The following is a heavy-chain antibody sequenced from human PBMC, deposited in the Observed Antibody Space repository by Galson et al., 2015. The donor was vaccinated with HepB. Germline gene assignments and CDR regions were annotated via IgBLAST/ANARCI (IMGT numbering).Heavy chain of an antibody. D-gene: IGHD3-10*01. CDR1: GFSLNTSGVR. V-gene: IGHV2-70*04. CDR3: VRIDGYGSGSYYFDS. CDR2: IDWDDDK. Sequence: PALVKPTQTLTLTCTFSGFSLNTSGVRVSWIRQPPGKALEWLARIDWDDDKFYRTSLMTRLTISKEISKNQVVLTMTNMDPVDTATYYCVRIDGYGSGSYYFDSWGQGALVTVSS. J-gene: IGHJ4*02.